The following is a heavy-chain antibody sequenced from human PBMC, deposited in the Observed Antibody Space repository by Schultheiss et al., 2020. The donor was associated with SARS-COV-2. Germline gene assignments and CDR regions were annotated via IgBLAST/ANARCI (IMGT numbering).Heavy chain of an antibody. D-gene: IGHD6-13*01. CDR3: ASRVAAAGTTASFDY. CDR2: INHSGST. V-gene: IGHV4-34*01. CDR1: GGSFSGYY. Sequence: SETLSLTCAVYGGSFSGYYWSWIRQPPGKGLEWIGEINHSGSTNYNPSLKSRVTISVDTSKNQFSLKLSSVTAADTAVYYCASRVAAAGTTASFDYWGQGTLVTVS. J-gene: IGHJ4*02.